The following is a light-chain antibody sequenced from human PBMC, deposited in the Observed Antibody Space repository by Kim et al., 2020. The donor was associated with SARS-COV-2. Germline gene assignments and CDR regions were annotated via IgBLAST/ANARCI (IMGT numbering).Light chain of an antibody. CDR2: SYI. CDR1: SSNTGAGYD. CDR3: QSYDNSLRGYV. J-gene: IGLJ1*01. Sequence: QSVLTQPPSVSGAPGQSVTISCTGSSSNTGAGYDVHWYQQLPGSAPKLLIYSYINRPSGVPDRFSGSKSGTSASLAITGLQAEDEADYYCQSYDNSLRGYVFGGGTKVTVL. V-gene: IGLV1-40*01.